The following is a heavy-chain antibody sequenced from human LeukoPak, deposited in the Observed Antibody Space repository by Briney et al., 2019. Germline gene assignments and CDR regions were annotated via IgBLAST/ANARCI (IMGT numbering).Heavy chain of an antibody. J-gene: IGHJ6*02. Sequence: GGSLRLSCAASGFTFSTYGMHWVRQAPGKGLEWVAVIWSDGSNKYYADSVRGRFTISRDNSKNTLYLQMNSLRAEDTAVYFCVRDAVVAHQLLLVRGENHYLMDVWGQGATVTVSS. CDR2: IWSDGSNK. D-gene: IGHD2-2*01. CDR1: GFTFSTYG. CDR3: VRDAVVAHQLLLVRGENHYLMDV. V-gene: IGHV3-33*01.